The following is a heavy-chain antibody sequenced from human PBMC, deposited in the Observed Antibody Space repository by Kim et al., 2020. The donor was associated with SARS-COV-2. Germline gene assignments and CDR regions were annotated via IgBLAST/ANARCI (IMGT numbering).Heavy chain of an antibody. Sequence: SETLSLTCTVSGGSISSYYWSWIRQPPGKGLEWIGYIYYSGSTNYNPSLKSRVTISVDTSKNQFSLKLSSVTAADTAVYYCARRTSIAARHIWYFDLWGRGTLVTVSS. J-gene: IGHJ2*01. CDR1: GGSISSYY. D-gene: IGHD6-6*01. V-gene: IGHV4-59*08. CDR2: IYYSGST. CDR3: ARRTSIAARHIWYFDL.